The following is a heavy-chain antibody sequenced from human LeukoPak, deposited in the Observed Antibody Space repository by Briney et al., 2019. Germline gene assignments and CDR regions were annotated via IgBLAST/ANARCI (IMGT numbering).Heavy chain of an antibody. D-gene: IGHD3-10*01. Sequence: KPSQTLFLTCAVSGGSISSGGYSWSWIRQPPGKGLEWIGYIYHSGSTYYNPSLKSRVTISVDRSKNQFSLKLSSVTAADTAVYYCARSGSNYYGSGSHYDYWGQGTLVTVSS. CDR3: ARSGSNYYGSGSHYDY. V-gene: IGHV4-30-2*01. CDR1: GGSISSGGYS. CDR2: IYHSGST. J-gene: IGHJ4*02.